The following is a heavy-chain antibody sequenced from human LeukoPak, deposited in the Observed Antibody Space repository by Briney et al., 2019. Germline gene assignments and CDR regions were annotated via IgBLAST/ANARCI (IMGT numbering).Heavy chain of an antibody. V-gene: IGHV1-69*13. CDR2: IIPIFGTA. Sequence: GASVKVSCKASGGTFSSYAISWVRQAPGQGLEWMGGIIPIFGTANYAQKFQGRVTITADESTSTAYMELSSLRSEDTAVYYCARNGPYTSGGSYYFDYWGQGTLVTVSS. J-gene: IGHJ4*02. CDR3: ARNGPYTSGGSYYFDY. CDR1: GGTFSSYA. D-gene: IGHD3-16*01.